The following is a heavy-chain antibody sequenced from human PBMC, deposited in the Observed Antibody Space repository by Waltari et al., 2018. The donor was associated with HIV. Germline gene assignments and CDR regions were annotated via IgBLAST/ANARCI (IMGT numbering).Heavy chain of an antibody. J-gene: IGHJ4*01. Sequence: QVHLQQWGAGLLKSSETLSLTCAVYGDSFSGYYWNWIRQPPGKGLEWIGEINPGESANYTPSLKSRVSISVDTSKNHFSLNLRSVTAADTAVYYCARGYYYDSCGHYQFDYWGHGSLVTVSS. D-gene: IGHD3-22*01. CDR1: GDSFSGYY. CDR2: INPGESA. CDR3: ARGYYYDSCGHYQFDY. V-gene: IGHV4-34*01.